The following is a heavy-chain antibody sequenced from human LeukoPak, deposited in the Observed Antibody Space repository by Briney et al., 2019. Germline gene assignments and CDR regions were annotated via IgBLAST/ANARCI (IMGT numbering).Heavy chain of an antibody. D-gene: IGHD1-1*01. CDR3: ARVSWFPGTSYYYIDV. Sequence: SETLSLTCTVSGGSISSYYWSWIRQPPGKGLEWIVYIQYSGSTNYNPSLKSRATISVDTSKSQFSLKLSSVTAADTAVYYCARVSWFPGTSYYYIDVWGKGTTVTVSS. CDR2: IQYSGST. V-gene: IGHV4-59*01. CDR1: GGSISSYY. J-gene: IGHJ6*03.